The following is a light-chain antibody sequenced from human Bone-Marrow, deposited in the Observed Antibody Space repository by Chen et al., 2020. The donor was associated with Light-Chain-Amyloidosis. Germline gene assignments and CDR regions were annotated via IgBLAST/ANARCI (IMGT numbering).Light chain of an antibody. V-gene: IGKV3-11*01. CDR2: DAS. CDR1: QGIGTF. CDR3: QQRSNWPLSIT. Sequence: EVVLTQSQATLSLSPGERATRSCSASQGIGTFLAWYQQKPGQAPRLLIYDASNRATGIQPRFSGSGSGTDFTLTIISLEPEDFAVYYCQQRSNWPLSITFGQGTRLEIQ. J-gene: IGKJ5*01.